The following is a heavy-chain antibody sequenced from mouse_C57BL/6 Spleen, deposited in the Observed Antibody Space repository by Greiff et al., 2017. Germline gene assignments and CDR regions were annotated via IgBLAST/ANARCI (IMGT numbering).Heavy chain of an antibody. D-gene: IGHD2-1*01. CDR1: GYSITSGYY. Sequence: EVQLVESGPGLVKPSQSLSLTCSVTGYSITSGYYWNWIRQFPGNKLEWMGYISYDGSNNYNPSLKNRISITRDTSKNQFFLKLNSVTTEDTATYYCARGNYGNYGYCDVWGTGTTVTVSS. V-gene: IGHV3-6*01. J-gene: IGHJ1*03. CDR2: ISYDGSN. CDR3: ARGNYGNYGYCDV.